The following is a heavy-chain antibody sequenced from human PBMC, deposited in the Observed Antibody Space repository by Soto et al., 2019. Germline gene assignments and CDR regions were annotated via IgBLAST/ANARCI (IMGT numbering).Heavy chain of an antibody. CDR2: IYCNDDK. V-gene: IGHV2-5*01. CDR1: GFSLSTSGVG. CDR3: AHSAPQYYFLRGYHVLATYYFDY. J-gene: IGHJ4*02. Sequence: QITLKESGPSLVKPTQTLTLTCTFPGFSLSTSGVGVGWIRQPPGKALEWLALIYCNDDKRYSPTLKTRITLTKDTSKNQVVLTITNMDPVDTAAYYCAHSAPQYYFLRGYHVLATYYFDYSSQGPLVTVSS. D-gene: IGHD3-3*01.